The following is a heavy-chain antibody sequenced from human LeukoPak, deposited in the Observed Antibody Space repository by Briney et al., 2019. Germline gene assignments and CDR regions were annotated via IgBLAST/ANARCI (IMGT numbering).Heavy chain of an antibody. CDR3: ARDQGYCSGGSCSAGVYYFDY. D-gene: IGHD2-15*01. Sequence: GGSLRLSCAASGFTFSNYAMSWVRQTPGKGLEWVSTISNSDAKTYYAGSVKGRFTISRDNAKNSLYLQMNSLRAEDTAVYYCARDQGYCSGGSCSAGVYYFDYWGQGTLVTVSS. V-gene: IGHV3-23*01. CDR2: ISNSDAKT. CDR1: GFTFSNYA. J-gene: IGHJ4*02.